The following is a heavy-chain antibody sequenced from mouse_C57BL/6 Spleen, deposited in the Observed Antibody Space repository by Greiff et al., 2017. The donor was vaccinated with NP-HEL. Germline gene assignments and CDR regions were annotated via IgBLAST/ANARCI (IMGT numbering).Heavy chain of an antibody. D-gene: IGHD3-2*02. CDR2: IYPGSGST. CDR3: ARSDSSGSWFAY. J-gene: IGHJ3*01. Sequence: QVQLQQPGAELVKPGASVKMSCRASGYTFTSYWITWVKQRPGQGLEWIGDIYPGSGSTNYNEKFKSKATLTVDKSSSTAYLQLSSLTSEDSAVYYCARSDSSGSWFAYWGQGTLVTVSA. V-gene: IGHV1-55*01. CDR1: GYTFTSYW.